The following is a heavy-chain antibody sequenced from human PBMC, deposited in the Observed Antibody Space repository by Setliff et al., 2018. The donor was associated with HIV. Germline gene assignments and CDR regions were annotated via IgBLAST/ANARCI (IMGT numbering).Heavy chain of an antibody. CDR2: ISYSGST. CDR3: LLWTGYYTYWFFDL. V-gene: IGHV4-39*07. CDR1: GDSITSTNYY. D-gene: IGHD3-3*01. Sequence: SETLSLTCTVSGDSITSTNYYWGWIRQPPGKGLEWIGSISYSGSTHYNPSLKSRLTISVDMSKNQLSLKLSSVTAADTAVYYCLLWTGYYTYWFFDLWGRGALVTVSS. J-gene: IGHJ2*01.